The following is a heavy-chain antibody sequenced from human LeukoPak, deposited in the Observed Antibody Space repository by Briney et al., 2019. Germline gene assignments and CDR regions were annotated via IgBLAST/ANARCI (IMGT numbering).Heavy chain of an antibody. CDR3: ARHISGAATLD. D-gene: IGHD3-3*02. J-gene: IGHJ4*02. Sequence: SGPTLVNPSETLSLTCTVSGGSMSNYYGSWIRHPPGKGLEWIAYIYYTGSTYYNPSLKSRVTMSVDTSKNQFSLSLSSVTAADTAIYYCARHISGAATLDWGQGTLVTVSS. V-gene: IGHV4-59*08. CDR2: IYYTGST. CDR1: GGSMSNYY.